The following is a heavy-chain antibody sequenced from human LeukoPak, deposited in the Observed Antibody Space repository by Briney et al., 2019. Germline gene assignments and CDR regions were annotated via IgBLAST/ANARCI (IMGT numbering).Heavy chain of an antibody. D-gene: IGHD4-11*01. CDR1: GYSISSGYY. V-gene: IGHV4-38-2*02. CDR2: IYQSGST. Sequence: SETLSLTCIVSGYSISSGYYWGWIRQPPGKGLEWIGSIYQSGSTYYNPSLRSRVTISVDTSKNQFSLKLSSVTAADTAVYYCARLTTVTTYYYYYYMDVWGKGTTVTVSS. CDR3: ARLTTVTTYYYYYYMDV. J-gene: IGHJ6*03.